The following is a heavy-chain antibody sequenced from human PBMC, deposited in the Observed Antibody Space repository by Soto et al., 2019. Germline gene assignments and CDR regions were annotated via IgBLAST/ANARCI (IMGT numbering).Heavy chain of an antibody. J-gene: IGHJ6*02. CDR2: IYYSGNT. Sequence: PSETVSLTCSVCGGSISSGYYYWSWIGQPPGKALEWIGNIYYSGNTYYNPYFKSRLIISIDTSKNQFYLKVGSVTAAHTAVYYCASSSLYGMGVWGQGTTVTVSS. CDR1: GGSISSGYYY. CDR3: ASSSLYGMGV. V-gene: IGHV4-30-4*01.